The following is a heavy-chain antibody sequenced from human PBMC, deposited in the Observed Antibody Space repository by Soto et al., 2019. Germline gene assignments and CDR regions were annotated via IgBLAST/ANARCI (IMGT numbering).Heavy chain of an antibody. Sequence: GGSLRLSCAASGFTFSSYSMHWARQAPGKGLEWVSSIGTRSDIYYADSVKARFTISRDNAKNSLSLQMNSMTAEDTAVYYCAREETAWPLAYGLDVWGQGTTVTVSS. CDR1: GFTFSSYS. J-gene: IGHJ6*02. D-gene: IGHD2-21*02. V-gene: IGHV3-21*01. CDR3: AREETAWPLAYGLDV. CDR2: IGTRSDI.